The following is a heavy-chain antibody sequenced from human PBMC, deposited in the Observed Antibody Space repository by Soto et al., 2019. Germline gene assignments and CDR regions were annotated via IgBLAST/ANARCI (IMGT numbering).Heavy chain of an antibody. J-gene: IGHJ6*02. V-gene: IGHV3-23*01. Sequence: PGGSLRLSCAASGFTFSSYAMSWVRQAPGKGLDWVSTISSGSASTYHADSVKGRLTVSRDNSKNTLYLQLSSLRAEDTAIYYCAERSGPYYYYAMDVWGPGTTVTVSS. CDR3: AERSGPYYYYAMDV. CDR1: GFTFSSYA. CDR2: ISSGSAST.